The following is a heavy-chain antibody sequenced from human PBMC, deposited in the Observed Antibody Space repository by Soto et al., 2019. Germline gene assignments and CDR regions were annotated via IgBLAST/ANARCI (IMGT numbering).Heavy chain of an antibody. CDR2: INSISSTI. V-gene: IGHV3-48*02. CDR1: GFTFSSYS. D-gene: IGHD2-15*01. CDR3: ARDIGCSGGSCYYYGMDV. J-gene: IGHJ6*02. Sequence: EVQLVESGGGLVQPGGSLRLSCAASGFTFSSYSMNWVRQAPGKGLEWVSYINSISSTIYYADSVKGRFTISRDNAKNSLYLQMNRLRDEDTAVYYCARDIGCSGGSCYYYGMDVWGQGTTVTVSS.